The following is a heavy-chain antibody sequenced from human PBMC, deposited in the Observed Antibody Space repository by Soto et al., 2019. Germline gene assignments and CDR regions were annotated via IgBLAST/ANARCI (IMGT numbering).Heavy chain of an antibody. CDR1: GFSFSTSA. CDR3: ARGGDYYDGSRGDFGMDV. CDR2: LLHDSSDE. J-gene: IGHJ6*02. Sequence: QVQLVESGGAVVQPGTSLRLSCAASGFSFSTSAMHWVRQAPGKGLEWVSFLLHDSSDEYYADSVKGRFTMSRDNSKNTLYLQINRLRAEDTAVYYCARGGDYYDGSRGDFGMDVWGQGTTVTVSS. D-gene: IGHD3-22*01. V-gene: IGHV3-33*05.